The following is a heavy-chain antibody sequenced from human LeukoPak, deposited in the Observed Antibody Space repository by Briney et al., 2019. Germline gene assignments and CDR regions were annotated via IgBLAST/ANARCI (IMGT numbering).Heavy chain of an antibody. CDR3: AKDLRMATILYYYYGMDV. Sequence: GGSLRLSCAASGFTFSSYSMNWVRQAPGKGLEWVSYISSSGSAIYYADSVKGRFTISRDNSKNTLYLQMNSLRAEDTAVYYCAKDLRMATILYYYYGMDVWGQGTTVTVSS. V-gene: IGHV3-48*01. CDR2: ISSSGSAI. CDR1: GFTFSSYS. J-gene: IGHJ6*02. D-gene: IGHD5-24*01.